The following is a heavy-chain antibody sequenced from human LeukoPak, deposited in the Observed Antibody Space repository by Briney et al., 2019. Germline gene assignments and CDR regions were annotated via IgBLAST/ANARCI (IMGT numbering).Heavy chain of an antibody. CDR2: ICGMGGNT. J-gene: IGHJ4*02. CDR3: AQQVSIMAATDC. D-gene: IGHD3-16*01. Sequence: GGSLRLSCAASGVTFTRHAISWGRQAPGKGREWVSEICGMGGNTYYADSVRGRVTLSRENTTNTLYLQKNTVRAEDTAVYYTAQQVSIMAATDCWGEATLVTVSS. V-gene: IGHV3-23*01. CDR1: GVTFTRHA.